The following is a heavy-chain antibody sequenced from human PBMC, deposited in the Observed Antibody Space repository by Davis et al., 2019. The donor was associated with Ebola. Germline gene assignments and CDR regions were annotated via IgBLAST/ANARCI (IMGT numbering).Heavy chain of an antibody. Sequence: PGGSLRLSCAASGFTFSNYAMTWVRQAPRKGLEWVSTITDTADNTYYADSVKGRFTISRDNSRNTVSLQMNSVRAEDTAIYYCATVDTAIVYRWFDSWGQGTMVSVSS. J-gene: IGHJ5*01. CDR1: GFTFSNYA. CDR2: ITDTADNT. D-gene: IGHD5-18*01. V-gene: IGHV3-23*01. CDR3: ATVDTAIVYRWFDS.